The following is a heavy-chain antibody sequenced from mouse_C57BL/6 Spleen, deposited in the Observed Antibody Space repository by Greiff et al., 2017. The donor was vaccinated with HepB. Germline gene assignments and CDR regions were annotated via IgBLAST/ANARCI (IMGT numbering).Heavy chain of an antibody. Sequence: EVQLQQSGPVLVKPGASVKMSCKASGYTFTDYYMNWVKQSHGKSLEWIGVINPYNGGTSYNQKFKGKATLTVDKSSSTAYMELNSLTSEDSAVYYCARRGISSYDLSYFDYWGQGTTLTVSS. CDR1: GYTFTDYY. V-gene: IGHV1-19*01. J-gene: IGHJ2*01. CDR2: INPYNGGT. D-gene: IGHD1-1*01. CDR3: ARRGISSYDLSYFDY.